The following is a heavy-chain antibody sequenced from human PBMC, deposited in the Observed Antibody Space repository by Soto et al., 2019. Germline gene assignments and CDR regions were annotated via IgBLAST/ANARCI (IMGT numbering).Heavy chain of an antibody. D-gene: IGHD2-2*01. J-gene: IGHJ5*02. CDR3: ARLVVVAPVANA. CDR1: CCSISYNGYY. Sequence: XETLSVTCSSSCCSISYNGYYLGLIRQPPGKGLEWVGGIFYTGTTYYSRSLKDRVTISVDTSKNSFSLNLTSVTAADTAVYFCARLVVVAPVANAWGQGTLVTVSS. CDR2: IFYTGTT. V-gene: IGHV4-39*02.